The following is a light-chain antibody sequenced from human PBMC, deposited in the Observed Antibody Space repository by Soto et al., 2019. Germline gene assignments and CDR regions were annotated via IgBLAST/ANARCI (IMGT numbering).Light chain of an antibody. J-gene: IGKJ1*01. CDR3: QKYNSYLWT. CDR1: QDISNY. Sequence: DIQITQSPSSLSASVVDRVTITCQASQDISNYLNWYQQKPGKAPKLLIYDASSLESGVPSRFSGSGSGTEFTLTISSLQPDDFATYYCQKYNSYLWTFGQGTKVDIK. CDR2: DAS. V-gene: IGKV1-5*01.